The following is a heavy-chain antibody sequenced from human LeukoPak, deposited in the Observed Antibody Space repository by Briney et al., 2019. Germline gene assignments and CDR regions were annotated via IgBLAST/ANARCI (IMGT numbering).Heavy chain of an antibody. D-gene: IGHD6-19*01. V-gene: IGHV3-66*01. Sequence: GGSLRLSCAASGFTVSSNYMSWVRQAPGKGLEWVSVIYSGGSTYYADSVKGRFTISRDNAKNSLYLQMNSLRAEDTAVYYCAREGGYSSGWYGYFDYWGQGTLVTVSS. J-gene: IGHJ4*02. CDR1: GFTVSSNY. CDR2: IYSGGST. CDR3: AREGGYSSGWYGYFDY.